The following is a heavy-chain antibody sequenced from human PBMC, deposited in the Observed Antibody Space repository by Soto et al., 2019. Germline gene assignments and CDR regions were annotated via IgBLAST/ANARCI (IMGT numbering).Heavy chain of an antibody. CDR1: GFTFSSYG. CDR2: IWYDGSNK. J-gene: IGHJ4*02. CDR3: ARADSSGVAFDY. Sequence: QVHLVESGGGVVQPGRSLRLSCAASGFTFSSYGMHWVRQAPGKGLEWVAVIWYDGSNKYYADSVKGRFTISRDNSKNTLYLQMNSLRGEDTPVYYCARADSSGVAFDYWGQGTLVTVSS. V-gene: IGHV3-33*01. D-gene: IGHD6-19*01.